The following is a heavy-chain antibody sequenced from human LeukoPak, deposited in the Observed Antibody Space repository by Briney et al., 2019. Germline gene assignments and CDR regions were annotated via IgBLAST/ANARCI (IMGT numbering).Heavy chain of an antibody. CDR2: INHSGTT. Sequence: SETLSLTCAVYGGSFSGYYRSWIRQPPGKGLEWIGEINHSGTTNYNPSLKSRVTISVDTSKNQFSLDLISVTAADTAVYYCARGSRDRRQQFDYWGQGTLVTVSS. V-gene: IGHV4-34*01. D-gene: IGHD5-24*01. CDR3: ARGSRDRRQQFDY. CDR1: GGSFSGYY. J-gene: IGHJ4*02.